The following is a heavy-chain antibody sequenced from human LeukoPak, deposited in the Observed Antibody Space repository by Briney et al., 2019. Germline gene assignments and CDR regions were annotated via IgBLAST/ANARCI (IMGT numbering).Heavy chain of an antibody. D-gene: IGHD3-3*01. CDR2: IYTSGST. V-gene: IGHV4-4*07. J-gene: IGHJ6*03. CDR3: ARDPKAHQYYDFWSGYRTDYYMDV. Sequence: SETLSLTCTVSGGSIRSYYWSWIRQPAGKGLEWIGRIYTSGSTNYNPSLKSRVTMSVDTSKNQFSLKLSSVTAADTAVYYCARDPKAHQYYDFWSGYRTDYYMDVWGKGTTVTVSS. CDR1: GGSIRSYY.